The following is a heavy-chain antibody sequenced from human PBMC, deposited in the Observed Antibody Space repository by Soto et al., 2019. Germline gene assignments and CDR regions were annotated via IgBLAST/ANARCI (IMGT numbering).Heavy chain of an antibody. J-gene: IGHJ6*02. CDR2: ISYNGNNK. CDR3: AKDIYGAPNQYCYGIDV. CDR1: GFTFSSYG. D-gene: IGHD2-2*01. Sequence: QVQLVESGGGVVQPGRSLRLSCVDSGFTFSSYGMHWVRQAPGKGLEWVALISYNGNNKYYTDSVKGRFTISRDNSKNTLYLHMNSLRPEDTSVYYGAKDIYGAPNQYCYGIDVWGQGTTVTVSS. V-gene: IGHV3-30*18.